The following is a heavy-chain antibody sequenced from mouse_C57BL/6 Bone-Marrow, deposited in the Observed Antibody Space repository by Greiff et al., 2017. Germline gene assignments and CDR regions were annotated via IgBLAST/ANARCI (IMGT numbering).Heavy chain of an antibody. Sequence: QVQLQQPGAELVMPGASVKLSCKASGYTFTSYWMHWVKQRPGQGLEWIGEIDPSDSYTNYNQKFKGKSTLTVDKSSSTAYMQLSSLTSEDSAVYYCARLNRAWFAYWGQGTLVTVSA. V-gene: IGHV1-69*01. CDR2: IDPSDSYT. CDR3: ARLNRAWFAY. D-gene: IGHD6-1*01. CDR1: GYTFTSYW. J-gene: IGHJ3*01.